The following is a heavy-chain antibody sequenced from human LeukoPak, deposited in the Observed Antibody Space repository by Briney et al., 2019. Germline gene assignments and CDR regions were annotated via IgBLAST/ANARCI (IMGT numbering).Heavy chain of an antibody. CDR3: ARDEVRGVPYYYCGMDV. D-gene: IGHD3-10*01. CDR1: GYTFTSYG. Sequence: GASVKVSCKASGYTFTSYGISWVRQAPGQGLEWMGWISAYNGNTNYAQKLQGRVTMTTDTSTSTAYMELRSLRSDDTAVYYCARDEVRGVPYYYCGMDVWGKGTTVTVSS. J-gene: IGHJ6*04. CDR2: ISAYNGNT. V-gene: IGHV1-18*04.